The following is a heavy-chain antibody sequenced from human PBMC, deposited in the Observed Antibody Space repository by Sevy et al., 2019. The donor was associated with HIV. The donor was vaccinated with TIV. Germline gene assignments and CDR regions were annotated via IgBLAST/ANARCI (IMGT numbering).Heavy chain of an antibody. Sequence: GGSLRLSCTTSGFTFDDYAMSWFRQAPGKGLEWVAFITRNSYEAYGGTTDYAASVKGRFIISRDDSKSIAHLQMNSLQTEDTAVYYCTRGLARADTPKYYFDYWGQGTLVTVS. CDR2: ITRNSYEAYGGTT. CDR3: TRGLARADTPKYYFDY. D-gene: IGHD2-15*01. J-gene: IGHJ4*02. CDR1: GFTFDDYA. V-gene: IGHV3-49*03.